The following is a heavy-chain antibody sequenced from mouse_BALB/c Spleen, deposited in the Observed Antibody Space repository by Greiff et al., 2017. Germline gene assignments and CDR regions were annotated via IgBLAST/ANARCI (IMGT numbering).Heavy chain of an antibody. J-gene: IGHJ3*01. V-gene: IGHV1-82*01. CDR1: GYAFSSSW. CDR2: IYPGDGDT. Sequence: QVQLQQSGPELVKPGASVKISCKASGYAFSSSWMNWVKQRPGQGLEWIGRIYPGDGDTNYNGKFKGKATLTADKSSSTAYMQLSSLTSVDSAVYFCARGFSIGFAYWGQGTLVTVSA. CDR3: ARGFSIGFAY.